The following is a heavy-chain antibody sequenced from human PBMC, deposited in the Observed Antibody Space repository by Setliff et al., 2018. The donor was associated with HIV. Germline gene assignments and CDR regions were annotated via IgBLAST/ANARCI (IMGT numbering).Heavy chain of an antibody. V-gene: IGHV4-31*03. CDR2: IYYTGST. J-gene: IGHJ6*03. D-gene: IGHD2-8*01. CDR3: ARDSANGKTANLNYLDV. Sequence: SETLSLTCTVSGGSISSRGDYWSWVRQHPGKGLEWIGYIYYTGSTYSNPSLQSRVRISVDTSKNQFSLRLNSVTAADTAVHYCARDSANGKTANLNYLDVWGKGTTVTVSS. CDR1: GGSISSRGDY.